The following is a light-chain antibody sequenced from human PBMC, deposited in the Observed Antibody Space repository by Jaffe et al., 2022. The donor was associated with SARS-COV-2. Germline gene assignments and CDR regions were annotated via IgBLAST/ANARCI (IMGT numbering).Light chain of an antibody. Sequence: EIVMTQSPATLSVSPGERATLSCRASQSVRNNLAWYQQKPGQAPRFLIYDASTRATGVPARFSGSGSGTEFTLTISSLQSEDFAVYYCQQYNNWPPMYTFGQGTKLEIK. V-gene: IGKV3-15*01. CDR3: QQYNNWPPMYT. CDR1: QSVRNN. CDR2: DAS. J-gene: IGKJ2*01.